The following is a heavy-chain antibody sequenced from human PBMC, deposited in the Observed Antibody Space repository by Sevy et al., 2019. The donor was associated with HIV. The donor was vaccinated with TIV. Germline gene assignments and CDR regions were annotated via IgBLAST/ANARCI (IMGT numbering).Heavy chain of an antibody. J-gene: IGHJ4*02. V-gene: IGHV3-53*01. CDR3: ATTTPYYYDSSGYCDH. CDR2: IYSGGST. Sequence: GGSLRLSCAASGFTVSSNYMSGVRQAPGKGLEWVSVIYSGGSTYYADSVKGRFTISRDNSKNTLYLQMNSLRAEDTAVYYCATTTPYYYDSSGYCDHWGQGTLVTVSS. CDR1: GFTVSSNY. D-gene: IGHD3-22*01.